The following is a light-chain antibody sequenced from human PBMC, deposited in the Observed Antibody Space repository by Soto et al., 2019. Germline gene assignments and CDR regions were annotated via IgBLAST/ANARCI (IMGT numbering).Light chain of an antibody. V-gene: IGKV3-11*01. J-gene: IGKJ2*02. CDR3: HQRNSWPRST. Sequence: EIVLTQSPATLSLSPGERATLSCRASQTVPKYLAWYQQKPGQAPRHLIYDIFNRATGIPARFSGSGSGTEFTLTISSLEPEDVAVSYCHQRNSWPRSTFGQGTKLQIK. CDR2: DIF. CDR1: QTVPKY.